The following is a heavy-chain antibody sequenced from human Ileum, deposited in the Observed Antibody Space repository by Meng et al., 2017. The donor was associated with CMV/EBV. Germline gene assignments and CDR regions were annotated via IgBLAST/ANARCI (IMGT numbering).Heavy chain of an antibody. V-gene: IGHV4-31*03. CDR1: GGAFSNDDYY. Sequence: QVQLQESGPGLVEPSQTLSLTCTVSGGAFSNDDYYWGWIRQHPGKGLEWIGYISYSGTTFYNASLKTRVSISVDTSKNQFSLRLSSVTAADTAIYFCASHIYGSFDFWGQGTLVTVSS. D-gene: IGHD5-18*01. CDR2: ISYSGTT. J-gene: IGHJ4*02. CDR3: ASHIYGSFDF.